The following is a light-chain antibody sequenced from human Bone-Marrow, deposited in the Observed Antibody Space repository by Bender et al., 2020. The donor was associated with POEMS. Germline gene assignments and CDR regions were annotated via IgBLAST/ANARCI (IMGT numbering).Light chain of an antibody. CDR2: HNS. J-gene: IGLJ1*01. Sequence: SYVLTQPPSVSVAPGQTARITCGGNNIGMKNVHWYQQRPGQAPVLVVYHNSDRPSGIPERFSGSNSGNTATLTISRVEAGDEADYCCHVWDRGSGHVFGTGTKVTVL. V-gene: IGLV3-21*02. CDR3: HVWDRGSGHV. CDR1: NIGMKN.